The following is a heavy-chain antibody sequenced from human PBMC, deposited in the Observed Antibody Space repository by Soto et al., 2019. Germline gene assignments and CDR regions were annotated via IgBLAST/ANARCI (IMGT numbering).Heavy chain of an antibody. V-gene: IGHV3-30*03. CDR3: VRGGIMSSGIFTS. Sequence: PGGSLRLSCAASGFTFSSYGMHWVRQAPGKGLEWMAVTSFDGRTQYYADSVKGRFTISRDNSKNMVPLQMSSLTPEDTAVYHCVRGGIMSSGIFTSWGQGTLVTVSS. D-gene: IGHD3-22*01. J-gene: IGHJ5*02. CDR2: TSFDGRTQ. CDR1: GFTFSSYG.